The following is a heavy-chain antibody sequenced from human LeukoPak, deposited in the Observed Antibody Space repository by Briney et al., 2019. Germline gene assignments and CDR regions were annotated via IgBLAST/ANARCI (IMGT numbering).Heavy chain of an antibody. J-gene: IGHJ4*02. D-gene: IGHD2-2*02. V-gene: IGHV3-23*01. Sequence: RGCLRLSSETPGFTFTNYAMSRVRQAPGKGLGWVSAFSGLPGRTYYADSVRGRFTISRDTSKNTLFLQMSSLRVEDTAIYYCAKDHLLCTSTSCYIDYFDSWGQGTLVSVSP. CDR2: FSGLPGRT. CDR3: AKDHLLCTSTSCYIDYFDS. CDR1: GFTFTNYA.